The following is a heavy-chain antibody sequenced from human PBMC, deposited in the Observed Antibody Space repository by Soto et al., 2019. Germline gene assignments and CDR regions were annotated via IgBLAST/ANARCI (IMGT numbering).Heavy chain of an antibody. CDR1: GLTFNTYA. D-gene: IGHD4-4*01. CDR3: ANVQVTGLDV. V-gene: IGHV3-23*01. CDR2: ISGSGDIT. Sequence: PGGSLRLSCAASGLTFNTYAMSWVRQAPGKGLERVSYISGSGDITYYADSVKGRFTISRDKSKNTLYLQMSSLRAGDTAVYYCANVQVTGLDVWGRGTTVTVSS. J-gene: IGHJ6*02.